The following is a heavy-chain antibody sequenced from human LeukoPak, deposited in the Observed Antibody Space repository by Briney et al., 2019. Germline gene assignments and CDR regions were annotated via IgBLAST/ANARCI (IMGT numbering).Heavy chain of an antibody. CDR3: ARLGGELVPAFDY. CDR1: GFTVSSNY. Sequence: GGSLRLSCAASGFTVSSNYMSWVRQAPGKGLEWVSVIYSGGSTYYADSVEGRFTISRHNSKNTLYLQMNSLRAEDTAVYYCARLGGELVPAFDYWGQGTLVTVSS. D-gene: IGHD3-16*01. CDR2: IYSGGST. J-gene: IGHJ4*02. V-gene: IGHV3-53*04.